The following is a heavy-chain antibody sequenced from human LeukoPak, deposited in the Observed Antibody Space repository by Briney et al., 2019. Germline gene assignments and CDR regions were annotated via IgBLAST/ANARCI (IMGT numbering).Heavy chain of an antibody. CDR1: GYSISRGYS. V-gene: IGHV4-38-2*02. Sequence: SETLSLTCTVSGYSISRGYSWGWIRQPPEKGLEWIGNIYHSGSTNYSPSLKSRVTISVDTSKNQFSLKLSSVTAADTAVYFCAREDYYNSGGYYLDYWGQGTLVTVSS. CDR2: IYHSGST. D-gene: IGHD3-22*01. J-gene: IGHJ4*02. CDR3: AREDYYNSGGYYLDY.